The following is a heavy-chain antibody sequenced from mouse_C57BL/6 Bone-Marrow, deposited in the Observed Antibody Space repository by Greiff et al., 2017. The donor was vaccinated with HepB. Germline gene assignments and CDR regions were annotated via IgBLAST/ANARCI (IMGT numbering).Heavy chain of an antibody. Sequence: QVQLQQSGAELVRPGASVKLSCKASGYTFTDYYINWVKQRPGQGLEWIARIYPGSGNTYYNEKFKGKATLTAEKSSGTAYMQLSSLTSEDSAVYFCARGGREYDVWFAYWGQGTLVTVSA. J-gene: IGHJ3*01. V-gene: IGHV1-76*01. CDR2: IYPGSGNT. CDR3: ARGGREYDVWFAY. CDR1: GYTFTDYY. D-gene: IGHD2-12*01.